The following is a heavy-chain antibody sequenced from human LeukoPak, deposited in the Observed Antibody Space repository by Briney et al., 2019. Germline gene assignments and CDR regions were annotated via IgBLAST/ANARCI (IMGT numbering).Heavy chain of an antibody. D-gene: IGHD2-2*01. Sequence: SQTLSLTCTVSGGSISSGDYYWSWIRQPPGKGLEWIGYIYYSGSTYYNPSLKSRVTISVDTSKNHFSLKLSSVTAADTAVYYCARAALGYCSSTSCQESFDYWGQGTLVTVSS. CDR3: ARAALGYCSSTSCQESFDY. J-gene: IGHJ4*02. CDR2: IYYSGST. V-gene: IGHV4-30-4*08. CDR1: GGSISSGDYY.